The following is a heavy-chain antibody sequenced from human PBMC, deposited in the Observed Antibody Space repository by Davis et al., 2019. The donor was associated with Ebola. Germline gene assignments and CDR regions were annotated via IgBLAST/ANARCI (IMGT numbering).Heavy chain of an antibody. V-gene: IGHV3-7*03. CDR1: GFTFSGYW. CDR3: ARDLVYGGNAFFNY. CDR2: INQDGGEK. J-gene: IGHJ4*02. Sequence: GESLKISCEASGFTFSGYWMSWARQAPGKGLEWVANINQDGGEKQYVDSVKGRFTISRDNAKNSLSLQMSSLRADDTAMYYCARDLVYGGNAFFNYWGQGSPVRVSS. D-gene: IGHD4-23*01.